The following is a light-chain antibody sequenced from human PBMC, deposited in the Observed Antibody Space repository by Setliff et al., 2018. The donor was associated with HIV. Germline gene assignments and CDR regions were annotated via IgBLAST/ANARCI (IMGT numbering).Light chain of an antibody. J-gene: IGLJ1*01. CDR3: CSYTSISTYV. CDR1: SSDVGRYNY. CDR2: DVS. Sequence: SPGQSITISCTGTSSDVGRYNYVSWYQQHPGKTPKLIIYDVSKWPSGVSNRFSASKSGNTASLTISGLQAEDEADYYCCSYTSISTYVFGTGTKVTVL. V-gene: IGLV2-14*03.